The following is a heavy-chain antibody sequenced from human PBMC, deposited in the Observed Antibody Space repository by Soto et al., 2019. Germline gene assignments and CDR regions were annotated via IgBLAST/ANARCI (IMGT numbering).Heavy chain of an antibody. V-gene: IGHV3-21*01. CDR1: GFTFSSYS. D-gene: IGHD3-22*01. Sequence: PGGSLRLSCAASGFTFSSYSMNWVRQAPGKGLEWVSSISSSSSYIYYADSVKGRFTISRDNAKNSLYLQMNSLRAEDTAVYYCATTIVVVAIDAFDIWGQGTKVTVSS. J-gene: IGHJ3*02. CDR3: ATTIVVVAIDAFDI. CDR2: ISSSSSYI.